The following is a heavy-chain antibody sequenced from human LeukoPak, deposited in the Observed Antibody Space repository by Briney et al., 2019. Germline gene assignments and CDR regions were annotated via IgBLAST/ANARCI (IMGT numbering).Heavy chain of an antibody. CDR1: GGSIRSTTYY. CDR3: TRDFWTDY. D-gene: IGHD3/OR15-3a*01. CDR2: IKLDGTQK. Sequence: ETLSLTCTVSGGSIRSTTYYWGWIRQAPGRGLEWVANIKLDGTQKNYIQSVRGRFTISRDNARNFLYLQLSSLRAEDTAVYYCTRDFWTDYWGQGTLVTVSS. J-gene: IGHJ4*02. V-gene: IGHV3-7*01.